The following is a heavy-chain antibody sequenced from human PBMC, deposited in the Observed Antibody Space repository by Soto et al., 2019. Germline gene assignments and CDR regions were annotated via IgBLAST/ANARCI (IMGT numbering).Heavy chain of an antibody. CDR3: ARTPPPGYSYGPRGTFDY. CDR1: GGSISSGGYY. CDR2: IYYSGST. J-gene: IGHJ4*02. Sequence: SETLSLTCTVSGGSISSGGYYWSWIRQHPGKGLEWIGYIYYSGSTYYNPSLKSRVTISVDTSKNQFSLKLSSVTAADTAVYYCARTPPPGYSYGPRGTFDYWGQGTLVTVSS. V-gene: IGHV4-31*03. D-gene: IGHD5-18*01.